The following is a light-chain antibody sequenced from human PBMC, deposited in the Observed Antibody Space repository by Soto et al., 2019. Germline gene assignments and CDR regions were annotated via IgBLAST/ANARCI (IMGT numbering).Light chain of an antibody. CDR1: KNDIGVYDF. CDR2: EVV. CDR3: KSYAGSNTYV. V-gene: IGLV2-8*01. Sequence: QSVRTQPASACGSPGQSFTISCTGTKNDIGVYDFVSWYQHHPGKAPRLIIYEVVQRPSGVPDRFSGYKSGNTASLTVSGLQAADEADYFCKSYAGSNTYVFGSGTKVTV. J-gene: IGLJ1*01.